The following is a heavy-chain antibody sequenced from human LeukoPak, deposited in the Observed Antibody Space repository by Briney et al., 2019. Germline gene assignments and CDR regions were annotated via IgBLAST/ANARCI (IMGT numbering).Heavy chain of an antibody. CDR3: AGRSLGYSYGYSDY. CDR2: INHSGST. Sequence: KPSETLSLTCAVYGGSFSVYYWSWIRQPPGKGLEWIGEINHSGSTNYNPSLKSRVTISVDTSKNQFSLKLSSVTAADTAVYYCAGRSLGYSYGYSDYWGQGTLVTVSS. CDR1: GGSFSVYY. J-gene: IGHJ4*02. V-gene: IGHV4-34*01. D-gene: IGHD5-18*01.